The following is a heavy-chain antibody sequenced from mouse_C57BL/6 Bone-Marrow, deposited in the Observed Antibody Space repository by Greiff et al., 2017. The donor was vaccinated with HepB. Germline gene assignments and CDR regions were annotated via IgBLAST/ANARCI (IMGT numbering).Heavy chain of an antibody. CDR1: GYTFTDYN. Sequence: EVQLQQSGPELVKPGASVKMSCKASGYTFTDYNMHWVKQSHGKSLEWIGYINPNNGGTSYNQKFKSKATLTVDKPSSTAYMQLSSLTSEDSAVYYCARFPHVADWYFDVWGTGTTVTVSS. V-gene: IGHV1-22*01. CDR2: INPNNGGT. J-gene: IGHJ1*03. CDR3: ARFPHVADWYFDV. D-gene: IGHD1-1*01.